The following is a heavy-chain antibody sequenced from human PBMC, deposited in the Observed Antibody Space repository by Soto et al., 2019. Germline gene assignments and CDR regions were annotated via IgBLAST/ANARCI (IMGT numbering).Heavy chain of an antibody. V-gene: IGHV3-53*01. CDR1: GFTVSSNY. Sequence: EVQRVESGGGLIQPGGSLRLSCAASGFTVSSNYMSLVRQAPGQGLEWVSVIYSGGSTYYADSVKGRFTISRDNSKNTLYLHMNSLSAEDTAVYYCARVRYDSSGYLDDPWGQGTLVTVSS. CDR2: IYSGGST. CDR3: ARVRYDSSGYLDDP. J-gene: IGHJ5*02. D-gene: IGHD3-22*01.